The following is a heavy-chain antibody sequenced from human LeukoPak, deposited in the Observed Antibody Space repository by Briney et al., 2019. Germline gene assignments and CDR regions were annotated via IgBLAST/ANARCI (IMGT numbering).Heavy chain of an antibody. D-gene: IGHD6-13*01. Sequence: SVKVSCKSSGGTFSSYAISWVRQAPGQGLEWMGGIIPIFGTANYAQKFQGRVTITADESTSTAYMELSSLRSEDTAVYYCARGRISIAAAGSDYWGQGTLVTVSS. CDR2: IIPIFGTA. V-gene: IGHV1-69*13. CDR3: ARGRISIAAAGSDY. J-gene: IGHJ4*02. CDR1: GGTFSSYA.